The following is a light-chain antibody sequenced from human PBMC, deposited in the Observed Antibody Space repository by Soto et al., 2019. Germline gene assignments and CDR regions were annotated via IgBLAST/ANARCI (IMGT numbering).Light chain of an antibody. CDR2: DAS. J-gene: IGKJ2*01. V-gene: IGKV1-5*01. Sequence: TQMTRSPSTLSASVGDTVTITCRASQNINNWLAWYQQKPGKAPKVVIYDASSLGSGVPSRFSGSRSGTEFTLTISSLQPDDFATYYCQQYNTNFGQGTKLEIK. CDR3: QQYNTN. CDR1: QNINNW.